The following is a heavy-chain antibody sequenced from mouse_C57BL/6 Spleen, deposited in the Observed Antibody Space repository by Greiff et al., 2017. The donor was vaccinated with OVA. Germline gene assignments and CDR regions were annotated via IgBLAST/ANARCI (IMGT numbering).Heavy chain of an antibody. J-gene: IGHJ2*01. CDR2: ISGGGGNT. CDR3: ARRYSKGFDY. Sequence: DVHLVESGGGLVKPGGSLKLSCAASGFTFSSYTMSWVRQTPEKRLEWVATISGGGGNTYSPDSVKGRFTISRDNDKNTLYLQMSSLRSEETALYYCARRYSKGFDYWGQGTTLTVSS. D-gene: IGHD2-5*01. V-gene: IGHV5-9*01. CDR1: GFTFSSYT.